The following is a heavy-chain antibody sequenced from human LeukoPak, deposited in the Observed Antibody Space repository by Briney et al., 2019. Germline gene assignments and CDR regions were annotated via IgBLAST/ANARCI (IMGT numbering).Heavy chain of an antibody. J-gene: IGHJ4*02. CDR3: ARDHSGEFDY. D-gene: IGHD3-10*01. Sequence: ASVKVSCKASGGTFSSYAISWVRQAPGQGLEWMGGVIPIFGTANYAQKFQGRVTDTTDESTSTAYMELSSLRSEDTAVYYCARDHSGEFDYWGQGTLVTVSS. CDR1: GGTFSSYA. CDR2: VIPIFGTA. V-gene: IGHV1-69*05.